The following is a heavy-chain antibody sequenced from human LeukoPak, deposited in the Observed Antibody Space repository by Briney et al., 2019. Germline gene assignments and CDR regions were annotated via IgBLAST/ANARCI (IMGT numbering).Heavy chain of an antibody. Sequence: GGSLRLSCVASGFPFSSYWMTWVRQAPGKGLEWVSAVSGSGGTTYYADSVKGRFTISRDNSKDTLYLQVNSLRAEDTAVYYCAKRGLVGSSGFKNNWFDPWGQGTLVTVSS. CDR3: AKRGLVGSSGFKNNWFDP. CDR2: VSGSGGTT. J-gene: IGHJ5*02. CDR1: GFPFSSYW. V-gene: IGHV3-23*01. D-gene: IGHD3-22*01.